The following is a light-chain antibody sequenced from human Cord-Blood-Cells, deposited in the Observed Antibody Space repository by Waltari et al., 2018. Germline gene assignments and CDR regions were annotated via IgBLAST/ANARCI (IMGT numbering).Light chain of an antibody. V-gene: IGKV1-39*01. CDR3: QQSYSTPWT. J-gene: IGKJ1*01. CDR2: AAS. CDR1: QSISSY. Sequence: DIQMTQPPSSLSASVGDRVTITCRASQSISSYLNWYQQKPGKAPKLLIYAASSLQSGVPSRFSGSGSWTDFTLTISSRQPEDFATYYCQQSYSTPWTFGQGTKVEIK.